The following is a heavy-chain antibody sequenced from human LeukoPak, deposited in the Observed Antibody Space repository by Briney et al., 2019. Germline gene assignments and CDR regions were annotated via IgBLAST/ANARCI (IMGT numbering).Heavy chain of an antibody. V-gene: IGHV3-21*01. J-gene: IGHJ4*02. CDR2: ISSSSSYI. D-gene: IGHD2-2*01. CDR1: GFTFSSYS. CDR3: ARATHHQCSSTSCYLGY. Sequence: GGSLRLSCAASGFTFSSYSMNWVRQAPGKGLERVSSISSSSSYIYYADSVKGRFTITRDNAKNSLYLQMNSLRAEDTAVYYCARATHHQCSSTSCYLGYWGQGTLVTVSS.